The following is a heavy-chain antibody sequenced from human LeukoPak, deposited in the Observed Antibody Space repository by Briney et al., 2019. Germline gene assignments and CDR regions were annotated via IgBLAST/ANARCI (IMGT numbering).Heavy chain of an antibody. Sequence: GGSLRLSCAASGFTFSSYWMSWVRQAPGKGLEWVANIKQDGSEKYYVDSVKGRFTISRDNAKNSLYLQMNSLRAEDTAVYYCARSHDGSGSYYHFDYWGQGTLVTVSS. CDR2: IKQDGSEK. V-gene: IGHV3-7*01. CDR1: GFTFSSYW. D-gene: IGHD3-10*01. CDR3: ARSHDGSGSYYHFDY. J-gene: IGHJ4*02.